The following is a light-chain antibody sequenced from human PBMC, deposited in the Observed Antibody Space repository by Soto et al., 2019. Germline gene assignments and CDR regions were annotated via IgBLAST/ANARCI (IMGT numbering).Light chain of an antibody. CDR2: KAS. CDR3: QQYNSYPWT. J-gene: IGKJ1*01. CDR1: QSISSW. Sequence: DIQMTQSPSTLSASVGDRVTITCRASQSISSWLAWYQQRPGKVPKFLIYKASSLESGVPSRFSGSGSGTEFTLTISSLQPDDFATYYSQQYNSYPWTFGHGTRVEIK. V-gene: IGKV1-5*03.